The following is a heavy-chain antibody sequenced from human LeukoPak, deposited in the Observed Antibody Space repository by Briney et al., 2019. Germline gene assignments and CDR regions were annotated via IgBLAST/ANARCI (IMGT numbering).Heavy chain of an antibody. CDR2: ISSSSSNI. D-gene: IGHD1-1*01. Sequence: GGSLRLSCTASGFPLSSYSINWVRQAPGKGLEWISYISSSSSNIYYLDSVQGRLTVSRDNERNSLFLQIDSPRAEDTAVYYCVKVKGTYFDYWGQGSLVTVSS. J-gene: IGHJ4*02. CDR1: GFPLSSYS. V-gene: IGHV3-48*01. CDR3: VKVKGTYFDY.